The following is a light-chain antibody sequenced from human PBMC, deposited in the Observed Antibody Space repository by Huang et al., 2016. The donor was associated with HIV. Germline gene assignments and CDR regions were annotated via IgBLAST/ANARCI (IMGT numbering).Light chain of an antibody. J-gene: IGKJ1*01. CDR1: QGIGTY. CDR2: AAS. V-gene: IGKV1-27*01. CDR3: QKYNSVPRT. Sequence: DIQMTQSPSSLSASVGDRVTISCRASQGIGTYLAWYQNKPGKVPNLLIYAASTLQSGVPSRFSGSGSGTNFTLTIGSLQPEDVAIYYCQKYNSVPRTFGLGTKVEIK.